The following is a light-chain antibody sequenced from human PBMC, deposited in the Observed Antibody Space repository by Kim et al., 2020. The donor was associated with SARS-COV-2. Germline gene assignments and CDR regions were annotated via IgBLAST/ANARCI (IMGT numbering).Light chain of an antibody. Sequence: DIQMTQFPSTLSASVGDRVTITCRASQTISSWLAWYQQKPGKAPKLLIYKASNLQSGVPSRFSGSGSGTDFTLTITSLQPDDFATYYCQHYNSYPWTFGQGTKVDIK. V-gene: IGKV1-5*03. CDR2: KAS. CDR3: QHYNSYPWT. J-gene: IGKJ1*01. CDR1: QTISSW.